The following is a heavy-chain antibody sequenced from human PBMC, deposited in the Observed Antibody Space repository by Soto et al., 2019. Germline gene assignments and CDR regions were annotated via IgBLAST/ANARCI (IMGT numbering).Heavy chain of an antibody. J-gene: IGHJ4*02. Sequence: GGSLRLSCAASGFTFSSYAMSWVRQAPGKGLEWVSAISGSGGSTYYADSVKGRFTISRDNSKNTLYLQMNSLRAEDTAVYYCAKDTGRGDSSVYYFDYWGQGTLVTVSS. V-gene: IGHV3-23*01. CDR3: AKDTGRGDSSVYYFDY. D-gene: IGHD3-22*01. CDR2: ISGSGGST. CDR1: GFTFSSYA.